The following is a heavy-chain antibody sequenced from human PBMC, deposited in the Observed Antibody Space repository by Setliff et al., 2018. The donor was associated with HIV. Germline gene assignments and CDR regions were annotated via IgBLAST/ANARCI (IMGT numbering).Heavy chain of an antibody. J-gene: IGHJ4*02. CDR1: GVSFTGHY. Sequence: SETLSLTCAVYGVSFTGHYWSWIRQTPGKGLEWIGEINHSGSTNYNPSLKSRVIMSIDTFKNQFSLKLTSVTAADTAIYYCAGRTSFKGGAVAGHFDYWGQGTPVTV. CDR2: INHSGST. CDR3: AGRTSFKGGAVAGHFDY. V-gene: IGHV4-34*01. D-gene: IGHD6-19*01.